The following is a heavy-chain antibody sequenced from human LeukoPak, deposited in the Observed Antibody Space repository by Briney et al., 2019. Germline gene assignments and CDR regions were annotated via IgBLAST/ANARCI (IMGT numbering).Heavy chain of an antibody. Sequence: MPSETLSLTCTVSGGSITSYYWSWVRQPPGKGLEWLGYMHYSGGATYYPSLKSRVAMSIDASKNQFSLKLSSVTAADTAVYYCARDIRVVGATHYFDQWGQGTLVTVSS. CDR3: ARDIRVVGATHYFDQ. J-gene: IGHJ4*02. V-gene: IGHV4-59*01. CDR1: GGSITSYY. CDR2: MHYSGGA. D-gene: IGHD1-26*01.